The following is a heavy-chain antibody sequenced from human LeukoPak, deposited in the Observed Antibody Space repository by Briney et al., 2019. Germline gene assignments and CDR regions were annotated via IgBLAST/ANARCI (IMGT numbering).Heavy chain of an antibody. CDR2: VYYSGST. D-gene: IGHD3-10*01. J-gene: IGHJ2*01. CDR3: ARVRRPGFNWYFDL. V-gene: IGHV4-61*01. Sequence: SETLSLTCTVSGGSVSSGSYYWSWIRQPPGKGLEWIGDVYYSGSTIYNPSLKSRLTISVDTSENQFSLKLSSVTAADTAVYYCARVRRPGFNWYFDLWGRGTLVTVSS. CDR1: GGSVSSGSYY.